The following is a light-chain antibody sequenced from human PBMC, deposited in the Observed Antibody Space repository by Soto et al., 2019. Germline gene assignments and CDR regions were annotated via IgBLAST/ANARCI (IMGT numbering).Light chain of an antibody. CDR1: SSDVGGYNY. CDR3: ASYTSSSSYV. CDR2: EVS. J-gene: IGLJ1*01. V-gene: IGLV2-14*01. Sequence: QSVLTQPASVSGSPGQSITISCTGTSSDVGGYNYVSWYQQHPGEAPKLMIYEVSNRPSGVSNRFSGSKSGNTASLTISGLQAEDEADYYCASYTSSSSYVFGTGTKVTVL.